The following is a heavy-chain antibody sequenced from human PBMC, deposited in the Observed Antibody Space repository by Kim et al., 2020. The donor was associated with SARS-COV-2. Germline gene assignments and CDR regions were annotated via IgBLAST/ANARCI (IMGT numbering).Heavy chain of an antibody. Sequence: SETLSLTCAVYGGSFSGYYWSWIRQPPGKGLEWIGEINHSGSTNYNPSLKSRVTISVDTSKNQFSLKLSSVTAADTAVYYCARVSLGTRTNIVVVPAAFPWYFDLWGRGTLVTVSS. CDR1: GGSFSGYY. V-gene: IGHV4-34*01. CDR2: INHSGST. CDR3: ARVSLGTRTNIVVVPAAFPWYFDL. D-gene: IGHD2-2*01. J-gene: IGHJ2*01.